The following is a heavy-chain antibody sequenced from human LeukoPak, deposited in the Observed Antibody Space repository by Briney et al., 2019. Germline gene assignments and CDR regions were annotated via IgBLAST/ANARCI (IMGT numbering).Heavy chain of an antibody. Sequence: SETLSLTCTVSGGSISSGGYYWIWIRQHPGKGLKWIGYIDYSGSTYYNPSLKSRVTISVDTSKNQFSLKLSSVTAADTTVYYCARENSVGRHDYWGQGTLVTVSS. CDR2: IDYSGST. J-gene: IGHJ4*02. V-gene: IGHV4-31*03. D-gene: IGHD5/OR15-5a*01. CDR3: ARENSVGRHDY. CDR1: GGSISSGGYY.